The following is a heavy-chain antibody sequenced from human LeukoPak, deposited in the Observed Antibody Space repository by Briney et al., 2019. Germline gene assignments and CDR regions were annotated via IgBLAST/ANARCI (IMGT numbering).Heavy chain of an antibody. V-gene: IGHV4-34*01. CDR2: INHSGST. CDR1: GGSFSGYY. D-gene: IGHD6-19*01. CDR3: ARGNPQWLVRWMYNWFDP. J-gene: IGHJ5*02. Sequence: ASETLSLTCAVYGGSFSGYYWSWIRQPPGKGLEWTGEINHSGSTNYNLSLKSRVTISVDTSKNQFSLKLSSVTAADTAVYYCARGNPQWLVRWMYNWFDPWGQGTLVTVSS.